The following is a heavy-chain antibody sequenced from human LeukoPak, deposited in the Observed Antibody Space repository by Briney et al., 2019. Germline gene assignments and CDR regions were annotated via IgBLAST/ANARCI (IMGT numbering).Heavy chain of an antibody. V-gene: IGHV3-21*03. CDR2: ISSSSSYI. CDR3: TTRKMRGGDCSGGSCYSYYGMDV. J-gene: IGHJ6*02. CDR1: GFTFSSYS. D-gene: IGHD2-15*01. Sequence: GGSLRLSCAASGFTFSSYSMNWVRQAPGKGLEWVSSISSSSSYIYYADSVKGRFTISRDNSKNTLYLQMNSLKTEDTAVYYCTTRKMRGGDCSGGSCYSYYGMDVWGQGTTVTVSS.